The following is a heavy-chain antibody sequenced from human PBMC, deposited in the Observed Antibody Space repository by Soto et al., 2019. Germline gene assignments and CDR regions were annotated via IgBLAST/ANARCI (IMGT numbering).Heavy chain of an antibody. CDR1: GGTSSSYA. CDR2: IIPIFGTA. D-gene: IGHD1-26*01. CDR3: ARDGGGSSSEFYFDY. J-gene: IGHJ4*02. Sequence: GASVKVSCKASGGTSSSYAISWVRQAPGQGLEWMGGIIPIFGTANYAQKFQGRVTITADESTSTAYMELSSLRSEDTAVYYCARDGGGSSSEFYFDYWGQGTLVTVSS. V-gene: IGHV1-69*13.